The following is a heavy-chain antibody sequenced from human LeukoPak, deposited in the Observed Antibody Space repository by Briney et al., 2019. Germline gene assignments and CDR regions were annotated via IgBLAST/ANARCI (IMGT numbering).Heavy chain of an antibody. J-gene: IGHJ3*02. CDR3: ARVRPWAFDI. CDR2: IYTSGST. Sequence: SETLSLTCTVSGGSISSGSYYWSWIRQPAGKGLEWIGRIYTSGSTNYNPSLKSRVTISVDTSKNQFSLKLSSVTAADTAVYYCARVRPWAFDIWGQGTMDTVSS. CDR1: GGSISSGSYY. V-gene: IGHV4-61*02.